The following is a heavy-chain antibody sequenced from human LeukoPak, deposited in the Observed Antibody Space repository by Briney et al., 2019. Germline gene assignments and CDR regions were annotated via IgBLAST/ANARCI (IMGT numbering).Heavy chain of an antibody. CDR3: ARLVGDQVVY. V-gene: IGHV6-1*01. Sequence: SQTLSLTSAISGDTVSINRAAWNWIRQSPSRGLEWLGRTYYRSKWSNDYALSVRSRITINPDTSKNQFSLQLKFVTPEDTAVYYCARLVGDQVVYWGQGTLVTVSS. CDR2: TYYRSKWSN. CDR1: GDTVSINRAA. D-gene: IGHD2-2*01. J-gene: IGHJ4*02.